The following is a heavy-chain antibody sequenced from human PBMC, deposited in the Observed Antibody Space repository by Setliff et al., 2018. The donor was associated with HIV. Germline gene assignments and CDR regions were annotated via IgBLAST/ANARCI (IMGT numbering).Heavy chain of an antibody. V-gene: IGHV4-59*11. D-gene: IGHD4-4*01. CDR1: GGSISSHY. J-gene: IGHJ4*02. CDR2: IYYSGST. Sequence: SETLSLTCTVSGGSISSHYWSWIRQPPGKGLEWIGSIYYSGSTNYNPSLKSRVTISVDASKNQFSLKLSSVTAADTAVYYCARLPRATMGNYLYYFDYWGQGTLVTVSS. CDR3: ARLPRATMGNYLYYFDY.